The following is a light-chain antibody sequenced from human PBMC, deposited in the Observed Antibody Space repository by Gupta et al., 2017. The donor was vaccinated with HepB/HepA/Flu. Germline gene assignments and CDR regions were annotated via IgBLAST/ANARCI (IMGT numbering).Light chain of an antibody. V-gene: IGKV4-1*01. CDR3: QQYYITRLT. CDR1: QSVLYSSNNKNY. J-gene: IGKJ5*01. Sequence: IVMTPSPDSLAVSLGERATINCKSSQSVLYSSNNKNYLAWYQQKPGQPPKLLIYWASTRESGVPDRFSGSGSGTDFTLTISSLQAEDVAVYYCQQYYITRLTFGQVKRLEIK. CDR2: WAS.